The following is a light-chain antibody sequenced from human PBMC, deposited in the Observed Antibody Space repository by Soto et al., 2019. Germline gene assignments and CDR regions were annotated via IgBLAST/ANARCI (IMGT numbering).Light chain of an antibody. J-gene: IGKJ1*01. CDR1: QNSRSR. Sequence: DFQMTHSPSTLSASVGARVTMTFWARQNSRSRLAWFQQKPGKAPKLLIYDASSLESGVPQWFSGSGSRAVFPLTISSLQNDDFSTYYYQQYHNYWTFGQGTKVDIK. V-gene: IGKV1-5*01. CDR3: QQYHNYWT. CDR2: DAS.